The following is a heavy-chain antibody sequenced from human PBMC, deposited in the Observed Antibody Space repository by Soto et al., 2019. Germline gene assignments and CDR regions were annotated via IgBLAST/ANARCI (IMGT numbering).Heavy chain of an antibody. CDR1: GGSVSSGSYY. Sequence: QVQLQESGPGLVKPSETLSLTCTVSGGSVSSGSYYWTWMRQPPGKGLEWIGYINYSGSTSYNPSLKGRVAISVDTSKKQFSLNVRSVTAADTAVYYCARDGDTSGYYYFDYWGQGTLVTVSS. J-gene: IGHJ4*02. D-gene: IGHD3-22*01. CDR3: ARDGDTSGYYYFDY. CDR2: INYSGST. V-gene: IGHV4-61*01.